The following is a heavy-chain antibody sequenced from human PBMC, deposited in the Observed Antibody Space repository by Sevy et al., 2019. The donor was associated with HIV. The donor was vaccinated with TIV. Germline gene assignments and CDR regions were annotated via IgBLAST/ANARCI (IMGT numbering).Heavy chain of an antibody. CDR1: GGSFSGYY. CDR3: ARGEEAYGMDV. J-gene: IGHJ6*02. Sequence: SETLSLTCAVYGGSFSGYYWSWIRQPPGKGLEWIGEINHSGSTNYNPSLKSRVTISVDTSKNQFSLKLSSVTAADTAVYYCARGEEAYGMDVWGQRTTVTVSS. CDR2: INHSGST. V-gene: IGHV4-34*01.